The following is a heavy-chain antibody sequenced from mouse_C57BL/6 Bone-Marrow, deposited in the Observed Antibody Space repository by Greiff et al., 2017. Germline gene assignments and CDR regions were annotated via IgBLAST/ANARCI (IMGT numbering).Heavy chain of an antibody. D-gene: IGHD1-1*01. J-gene: IGHJ3*01. CDR3: AVTPKLRGFAY. Sequence: QVQLQQSGAELAKPGASVKLSCKASGYTFTSYWMHWVKQRPGQGLEWIGYINPSSGYTKYNQKFKDKATLTADKASSTAYMQLSSLTYEDSAVYYCAVTPKLRGFAYWGQGTLVTVSA. V-gene: IGHV1-7*01. CDR2: INPSSGYT. CDR1: GYTFTSYW.